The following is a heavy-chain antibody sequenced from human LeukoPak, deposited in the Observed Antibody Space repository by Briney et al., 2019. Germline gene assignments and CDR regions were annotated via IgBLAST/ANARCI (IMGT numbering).Heavy chain of an antibody. D-gene: IGHD3-22*01. V-gene: IGHV1-69*13. CDR1: GGTFSSYA. CDR2: IIPIFGTA. J-gene: IGHJ4*02. CDR3: ARGLDYYDSSGYPSAYFDY. Sequence: ASVKVSCKASGGTFSSYAISWVRQAPGQGLEWMGGIIPIFGTANYAQKFQGRVTITADESTSTAYMELSSLRSEDTAVYYCARGLDYYDSSGYPSAYFDYWGQGTLVTVSS.